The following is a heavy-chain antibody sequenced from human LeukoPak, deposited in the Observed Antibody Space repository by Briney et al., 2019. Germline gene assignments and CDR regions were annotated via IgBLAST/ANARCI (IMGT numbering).Heavy chain of an antibody. V-gene: IGHV4-59*12. J-gene: IGHJ4*02. CDR3: ARLVYYGSGSQY. CDR2: IYYSGST. CDR1: GGSISSYY. Sequence: SETLSLTCTVSGGSISSYYWSWIRQPPGKGLEWIGYIYYSGSTNYNPSLKSRVTISVDTSKNQFSLKLSSVTAADTAVYYCARLVYYGSGSQYWGQGTLVTVSS. D-gene: IGHD3-10*01.